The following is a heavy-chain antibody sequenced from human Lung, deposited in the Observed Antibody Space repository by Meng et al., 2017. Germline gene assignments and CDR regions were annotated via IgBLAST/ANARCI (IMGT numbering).Heavy chain of an antibody. D-gene: IGHD4-11*01. CDR1: GGSFSDYY. CDR2: INHSGST. J-gene: IGHJ4*02. CDR3: ARGPTTMAHDFDY. V-gene: IGHV4-34*01. Sequence: QEQLQQWGDGLLKPSETLSLTCVVSGGSFSDYYWSWIRQPPGKGLEWIGEINHSGSTNYNPSLESRATISVDTSQNNLSLKLSSVTAADSAVYYCARGPTTMAHDFDYWGQGTLVTVSS.